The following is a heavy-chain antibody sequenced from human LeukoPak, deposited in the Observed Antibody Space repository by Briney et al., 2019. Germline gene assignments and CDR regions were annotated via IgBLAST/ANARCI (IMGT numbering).Heavy chain of an antibody. Sequence: SQTLSLTCTVSGGSISSGGYYWNWTRQHPGKGLEWIGYIYYSGSTYYNPSLKSRVTISVDTSKNQFSLKLSSVTAADTAVYYCARVDSGYDYYFDYWGQGTLVTVSS. CDR1: GGSISSGGYY. CDR2: IYYSGST. V-gene: IGHV4-31*03. D-gene: IGHD5-12*01. J-gene: IGHJ4*02. CDR3: ARVDSGYDYYFDY.